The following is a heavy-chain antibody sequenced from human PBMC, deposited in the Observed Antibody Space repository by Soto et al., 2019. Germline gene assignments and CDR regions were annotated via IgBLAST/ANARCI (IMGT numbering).Heavy chain of an antibody. V-gene: IGHV3-21*01. D-gene: IGHD2-2*01. Sequence: ESCVRLTSVDSGCTCISYSMNWIHQAPGKGLEWVSSISSSSSYIYYADSVKGRFTISRDNAKNSLYLQMNSLRAEDTAVYYCARVHPSVPAVITFGYWCQVTLFTVT. J-gene: IGHJ4*02. CDR1: GCTCISYS. CDR3: ARVHPSVPAVITFGY. CDR2: ISSSSSYI.